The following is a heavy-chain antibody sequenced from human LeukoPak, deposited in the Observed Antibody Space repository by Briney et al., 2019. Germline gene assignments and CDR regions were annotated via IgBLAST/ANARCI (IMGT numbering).Heavy chain of an antibody. CDR1: GFTFCSYG. CDR3: AKDPRGYSYGGIDY. CDR2: ISYDGSNK. D-gene: IGHD5-18*01. Sequence: GRSLRLSCAASGFTFCSYGMHWVRQAPGKGLEWVAVISYDGSNKYYADSVKGRFTISRDNSKNTLYLQMNSLRAEDTAVYYCAKDPRGYSYGGIDYWGQGTLVTVSS. J-gene: IGHJ4*02. V-gene: IGHV3-30*18.